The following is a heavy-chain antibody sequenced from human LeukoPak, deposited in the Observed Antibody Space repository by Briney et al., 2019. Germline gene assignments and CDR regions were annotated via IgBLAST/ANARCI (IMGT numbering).Heavy chain of an antibody. CDR3: ARVKLGYCSSTSCYMNAFDI. CDR1: GYSISSGCY. CDR2: FYHSETT. Sequence: SETLSLTCTVSGYSISSGCYWGWIRPPPGKGLEWIGSFYHSETTYYNPSLKSRVTISVDTSKNQFSLKLSSVTAADTAVYYCARVKLGYCSSTSCYMNAFDIWGQGTMVTVSS. J-gene: IGHJ3*02. V-gene: IGHV4-38-2*02. D-gene: IGHD2-2*02.